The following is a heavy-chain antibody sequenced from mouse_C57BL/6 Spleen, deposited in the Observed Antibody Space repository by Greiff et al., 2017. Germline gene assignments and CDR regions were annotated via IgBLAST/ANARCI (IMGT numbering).Heavy chain of an antibody. CDR2: IHPNSGST. CDR1: GYTFTRYW. Sequence: QVQLQQPGAELVKPGASVKLSCKASGYTFTRYWMHWVKQRPGQGLEWIGMIHPNSGSTNYNEKFKSKATLTVDKSSSTAYMQLSSLTSEDSAVYYCARWITTDVGYFDVWGTGTTVTVSS. D-gene: IGHD1-1*01. V-gene: IGHV1-64*01. CDR3: ARWITTDVGYFDV. J-gene: IGHJ1*03.